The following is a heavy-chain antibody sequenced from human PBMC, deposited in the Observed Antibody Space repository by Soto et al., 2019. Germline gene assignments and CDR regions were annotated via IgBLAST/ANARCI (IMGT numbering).Heavy chain of an antibody. CDR1: GFTFSDYY. J-gene: IGHJ6*02. D-gene: IGHD6-19*01. V-gene: IGHV3-72*01. CDR2: IRNKANSYST. CDR3: TRDLAAGIPRGLDV. Sequence: EVQLVESGGGLVQPGGFLRLSCAVSGFTFSDYYMDWVRQAPGKGLERVGRIRNKANSYSTEYAASAKGRFTISGDDPQTSPYLQMNSLTTEDKVVYYCTRDLAAGIPRGLDVWGQGITVTVSS.